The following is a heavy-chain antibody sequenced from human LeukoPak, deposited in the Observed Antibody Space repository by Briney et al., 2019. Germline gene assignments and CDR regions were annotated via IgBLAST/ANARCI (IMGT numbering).Heavy chain of an antibody. CDR1: GGSISSYY. CDR3: ARDGVRYCSSTSCYGLGWFDP. Sequence: SETLSLTCTVSGGSISSYYWSWIRQPPGKGLEWIGYIYYSGSTNYNPSLKIRVTISVDTSKNQFSLKLSSVTAADTAVYYCARDGVRYCSSTSCYGLGWFDPWGQGTLVTVSS. J-gene: IGHJ5*02. D-gene: IGHD2-2*01. CDR2: IYYSGST. V-gene: IGHV4-59*01.